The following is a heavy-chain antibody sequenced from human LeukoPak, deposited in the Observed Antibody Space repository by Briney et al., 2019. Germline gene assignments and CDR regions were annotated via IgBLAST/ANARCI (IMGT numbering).Heavy chain of an antibody. J-gene: IGHJ5*02. CDR3: ATDREYSQEP. CDR2: ISSSSSTI. CDR1: GFTFSSYA. D-gene: IGHD4-11*01. Sequence: GGSLRLSCAASGFTFSSYAMSWVRQAPGKGLEWVSYISSSSSTIYYADSVKGRFTISRDNAKNTLYLQMSRLRDEDTAVYYCATDREYSQEPWGQGTLVTVSS. V-gene: IGHV3-48*02.